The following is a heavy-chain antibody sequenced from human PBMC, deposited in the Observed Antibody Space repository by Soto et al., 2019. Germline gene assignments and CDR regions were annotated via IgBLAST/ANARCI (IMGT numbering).Heavy chain of an antibody. CDR1: GGSISSYYW. V-gene: IGHV2-5*01. Sequence: TLSLTCTVSGGSISSYYWSWIRQPPGKALEWLALIFWNDDERYSPSLKSRLTITKDTSKNQVVLTMTNMDPVDTATYYCVHTGYSYDPFGYWGRGTLVTVSS. CDR3: VHTGYSYDPFGY. CDR2: IFWNDDE. D-gene: IGHD5-18*01. J-gene: IGHJ4*02.